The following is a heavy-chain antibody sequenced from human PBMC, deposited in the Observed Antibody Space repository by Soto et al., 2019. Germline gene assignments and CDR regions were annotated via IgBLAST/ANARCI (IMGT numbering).Heavy chain of an antibody. CDR1: GFTVSRNS. CDR3: ARDPGFY. CDR2: IYTGGST. J-gene: IGHJ4*02. Sequence: EVQLVESGGGLVQPGGSLRLSCAVSGFTVSRNSLSWVRQAPGKGLEWVSVIYTGGSTYYADSVKGRFTISRDNSKNTLYLQMNRLRAEDTAVYFCARDPGFYWSRGTLVTVSS. V-gene: IGHV3-66*01.